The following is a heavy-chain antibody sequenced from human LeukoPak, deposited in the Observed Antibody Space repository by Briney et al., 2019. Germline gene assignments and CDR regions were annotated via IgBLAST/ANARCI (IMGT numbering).Heavy chain of an antibody. CDR2: VHRSERT. D-gene: IGHD2-8*02. CDR3: ATEILGAPTPGAY. J-gene: IGHJ4*02. V-gene: IGHV4-4*02. CDR1: IDSTSGNY. Sequence: PSETLSLTCAVSIDSTSGNYWSWVRQSPGKGLEWIGEVHRSERTNYMPSLKSRVTISIDKSKDQISLDLTSVTAADTAVYYCATEILGAPTPGAYWGQGTLVTVSS.